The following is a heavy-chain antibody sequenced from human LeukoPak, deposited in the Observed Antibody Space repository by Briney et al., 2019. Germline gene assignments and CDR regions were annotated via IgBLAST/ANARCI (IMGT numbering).Heavy chain of an antibody. CDR3: ARVGYCSGGSCPWYFDL. J-gene: IGHJ2*01. CDR1: GFTVSSNY. CDR2: IDSGGNT. V-gene: IGHV3-53*01. Sequence: GSLRLSCAASGFTVSSNYMSWVRQAPGKGLEWVSTIDSGGNTYYADSVKGRFTISRDNSKNTLYLQMNSLRAEDTAVYYCARVGYCSGGSCPWYFDLWGRGTQVTVSS. D-gene: IGHD2-15*01.